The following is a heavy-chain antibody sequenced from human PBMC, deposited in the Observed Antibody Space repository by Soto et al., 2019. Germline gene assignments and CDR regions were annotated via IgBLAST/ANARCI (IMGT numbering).Heavy chain of an antibody. Sequence: PGESLKISCQASGYTFTKNWISWVSQMPGRGLEWMGRIDPNDSETKYNPSVEGHVRLSADKFTSTAYLEWSSLKASDSAMYYCVRLTGRSTYGMEVWGQGTTVTVSS. CDR3: VRLTGRSTYGMEV. V-gene: IGHV5-10-1*01. J-gene: IGHJ6*02. D-gene: IGHD7-27*01. CDR2: IDPNDSET. CDR1: GYTFTKNW.